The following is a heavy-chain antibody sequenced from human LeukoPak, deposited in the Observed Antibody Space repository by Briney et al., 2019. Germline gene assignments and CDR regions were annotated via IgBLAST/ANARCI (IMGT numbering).Heavy chain of an antibody. CDR1: GYTFTSYG. V-gene: IGHV1-18*04. Sequence: ASVKVSCKASGYTFTSYGISWVRQAPGQGLGWMGWISAYNGNTNYAQKLQGRVTMTTDTSTSTAYMELRSLRSDDTAVYYCARDSRTYSYAIRTFGYWGQGTLVTVSS. J-gene: IGHJ4*02. CDR2: ISAYNGNT. D-gene: IGHD5-18*01. CDR3: ARDSRTYSYAIRTFGY.